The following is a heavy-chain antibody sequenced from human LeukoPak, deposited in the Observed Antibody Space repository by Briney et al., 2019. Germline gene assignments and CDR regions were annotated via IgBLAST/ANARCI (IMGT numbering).Heavy chain of an antibody. CDR1: GFTFSYHA. J-gene: IGHJ4*02. CDR3: AKGDTAMVTGEANY. D-gene: IGHD5-18*01. CDR2: ITGSAGST. Sequence: PGGSLRLSCAASGFTFSYHAMNWVRQAPGKGLEWVSAITGSAGSTYYADSVKGRFTISRDNSKNTLYLQMKSLRAEDTAIYYCAKGDTAMVTGEANYWGQGTLVTVSS. V-gene: IGHV3-23*01.